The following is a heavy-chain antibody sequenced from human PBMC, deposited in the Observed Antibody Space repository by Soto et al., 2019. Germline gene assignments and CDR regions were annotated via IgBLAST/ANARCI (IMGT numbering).Heavy chain of an antibody. Sequence: GESLKISCKGSGYSFTTYWIAWVRQLPGKGLELMGIINPGDYDTRYSPSFQGRVTISADRSINTAYLQWSSLKASDTAIYYCARHEQFYYSYYGMDVWRQGTTVTVSS. V-gene: IGHV5-51*01. CDR3: ARHEQFYYSYYGMDV. CDR2: INPGDYDT. J-gene: IGHJ6*02. CDR1: GYSFTTYW.